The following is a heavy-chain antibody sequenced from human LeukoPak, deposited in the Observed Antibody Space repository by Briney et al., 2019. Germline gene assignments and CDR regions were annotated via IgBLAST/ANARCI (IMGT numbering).Heavy chain of an antibody. Sequence: GGSLRLSCVASGFTFVSHWMTWVRQAPGKGLEWVANINQDGSERYYVDSVKGRFTISRDNAKNSLYLQMNSLRAEDTAVYYCAKAPANYVDTAMGTFDYWGQGTLVTVSS. CDR2: INQDGSER. CDR3: AKAPANYVDTAMGTFDY. D-gene: IGHD5-18*01. CDR1: GFTFVSHW. J-gene: IGHJ4*02. V-gene: IGHV3-7*03.